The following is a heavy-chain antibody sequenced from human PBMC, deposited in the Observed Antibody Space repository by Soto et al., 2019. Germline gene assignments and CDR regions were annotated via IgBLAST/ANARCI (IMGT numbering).Heavy chain of an antibody. D-gene: IGHD3-10*01. CDR3: ARIGRRDYYGPESNYYYYYMDV. V-gene: IGHV4-34*01. CDR2: INHSGST. Sequence: SETLSLTCAVYGGSFSGYYWSWIRQPPGKGLEWIGEINHSGSTNYNPSLKSRVTISVDTSKNQFSLKLSSVTAADTAVYYCARIGRRDYYGPESNYYYYYMDVWGKGTTVTVSS. J-gene: IGHJ6*03. CDR1: GGSFSGYY.